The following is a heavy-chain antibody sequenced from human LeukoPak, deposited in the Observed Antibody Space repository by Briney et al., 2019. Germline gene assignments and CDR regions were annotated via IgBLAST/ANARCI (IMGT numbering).Heavy chain of an antibody. CDR3: AKDIAASGLPRIFDF. CDR2: VSGSGGRGAT. CDR1: GFTFSNYV. V-gene: IGHV3-23*01. Sequence: GGSLRLSCSGSGFTFSNYVTSWVRQAPGKGLEWVSCVSGSGGRGATYYTDSVKGRFTISRDNAKNTMYLQMNSLSGEDTAIYYCAKDIAASGLPRIFDFWGQGTLVTVSS. D-gene: IGHD6-13*01. J-gene: IGHJ4*02.